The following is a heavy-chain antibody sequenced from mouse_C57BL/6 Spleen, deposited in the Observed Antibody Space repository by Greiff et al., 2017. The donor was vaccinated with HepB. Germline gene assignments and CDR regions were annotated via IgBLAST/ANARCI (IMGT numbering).Heavy chain of an antibody. D-gene: IGHD2-4*01. CDR3: ARGLYDYDARYFDV. CDR2: IDPEDGET. Sequence: VQLQQSGAELVKPGASVKLSCTASGFNIKDYYMHWVKQRTEQGLEWIGRIDPEDGETKYAQKFQGKATITADTSSNTAYLQLSSLTSEDTAVYYCARGLYDYDARYFDVWGTGTTVTVSS. V-gene: IGHV14-2*01. CDR1: GFNIKDYY. J-gene: IGHJ1*03.